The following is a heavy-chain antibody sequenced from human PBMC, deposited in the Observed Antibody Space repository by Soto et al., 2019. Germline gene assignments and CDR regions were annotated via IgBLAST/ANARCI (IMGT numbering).Heavy chain of an antibody. CDR2: IFSNDEK. Sequence: HVTLKESGPVLVKPTETLTLTCTVSGFSLSNGKVGVSWIRQPPGKALEWLAHIFSNDEKSYRTSLKSRLTISEDTSKSQVVLTMTNVDHVDTATYYCARILFGRSVAGGYFYMDVWGKGTTVTVYS. CDR1: GFSLSNGKVG. J-gene: IGHJ6*03. V-gene: IGHV2-26*01. D-gene: IGHD6-19*01. CDR3: ARILFGRSVAGGYFYMDV.